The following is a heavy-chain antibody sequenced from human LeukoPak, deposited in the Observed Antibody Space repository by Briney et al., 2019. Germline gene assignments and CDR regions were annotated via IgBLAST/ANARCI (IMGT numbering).Heavy chain of an antibody. D-gene: IGHD3-10*01. CDR1: ALIFSNAW. J-gene: IGHJ4*02. CDR2: IKTKTDGGTA. CDR3: TRWAFGSGSYYRD. V-gene: IGHV3-15*01. Sequence: GGSLRLSCAASALIFSNAWMSWVRQAPGKGLEWVGRIKTKTDGGTADYAAPVKGRFTISRDDSKNTLHLQMNSLKTEDTAVYYCTRWAFGSGSYYRDWGQGTLVTVSS.